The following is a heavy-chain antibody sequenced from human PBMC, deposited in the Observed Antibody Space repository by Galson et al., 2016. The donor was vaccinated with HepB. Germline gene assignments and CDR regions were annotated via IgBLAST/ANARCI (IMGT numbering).Heavy chain of an antibody. CDR1: GFTFSSDG. CDR3: SKDTDIHARSSGMAV. V-gene: IGHV3-21*01. D-gene: IGHD5-18*01. CDR2: ISSSSSHK. J-gene: IGHJ6*02. Sequence: SLRLSCAASGFTFSSDGMNWVRQAPGKGLEWVSYISSSSSHKYYAASVKGRFTISRDNARQALFLEMNRLRAEDTAIYFCSKDTDIHARSSGMAVWGQWTRVTVSS.